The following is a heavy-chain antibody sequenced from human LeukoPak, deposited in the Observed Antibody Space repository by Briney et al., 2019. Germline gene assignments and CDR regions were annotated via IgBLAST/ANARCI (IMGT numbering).Heavy chain of an antibody. Sequence: SETLSLTCAVYGGSFSGYYWSWIRQPPGKGLEWIGEINHSGSTNYNPSLKSRVTISVDTSKNQFSLKLSSVTAADTAVYYCARDNTYYYYYGMDVWGQGTTVTVSS. J-gene: IGHJ6*02. CDR3: ARDNTYYYYYGMDV. CDR1: GGSFSGYY. D-gene: IGHD5-24*01. CDR2: INHSGST. V-gene: IGHV4-34*01.